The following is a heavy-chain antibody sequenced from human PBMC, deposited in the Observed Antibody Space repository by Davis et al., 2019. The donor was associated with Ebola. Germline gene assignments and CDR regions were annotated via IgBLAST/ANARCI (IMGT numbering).Heavy chain of an antibody. CDR3: ARASPYYFDY. Sequence: GGSLRLSCAASGFTFSDYYMSWIRQAPGKGLEWVSYISGSGGFIEYADAVKGRFTISRDNTKNSLYLQMNSLRDEDTAVYYCARASPYYFDYWGQGTLVTVSS. J-gene: IGHJ4*02. CDR1: GFTFSDYY. CDR2: ISGSGGFI. V-gene: IGHV3-11*04.